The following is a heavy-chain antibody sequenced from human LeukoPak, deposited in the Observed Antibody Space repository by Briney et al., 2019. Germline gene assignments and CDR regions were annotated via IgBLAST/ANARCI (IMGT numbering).Heavy chain of an antibody. Sequence: GGSLRLSCTVSGLSFGDYGMSWVRQAPGKGLEWVSFIQSKTYGEGTMYAASVRGRFTISRDDSRSTAYLQMNSLKTEDTAVYYCTASDHPYCSSSSCHFDYWGQGTLATVAS. D-gene: IGHD2-15*01. CDR3: TASDHPYCSSSSCHFDY. J-gene: IGHJ4*02. CDR1: GLSFGDYG. CDR2: IQSKTYGEGT. V-gene: IGHV3-49*04.